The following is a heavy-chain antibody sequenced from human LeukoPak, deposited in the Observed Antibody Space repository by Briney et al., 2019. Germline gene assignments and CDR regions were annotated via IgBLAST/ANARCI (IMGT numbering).Heavy chain of an antibody. CDR3: ARARDSASGWFDP. J-gene: IGHJ5*02. V-gene: IGHV3-11*01. CDR2: ISHTGNSI. CDR1: GFSLTDYY. Sequence: GGSLRLSCAASGFSLTDYYMSWIRQAPGKGPEWVSYISHTGNSIRYADSVKGRFTISRDNAKNSVSLQMNSLRAEDTAVHYCARARDSASGWFDPWGQGTLVTVSS.